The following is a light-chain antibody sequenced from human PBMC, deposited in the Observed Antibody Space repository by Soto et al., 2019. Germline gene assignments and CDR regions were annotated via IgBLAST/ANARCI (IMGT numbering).Light chain of an antibody. J-gene: IGKJ5*01. CDR1: QSISKY. V-gene: IGKV1-33*01. CDR3: QQYDNLPIT. Sequence: DIQMTQSPSTLSASVGDRVTITCRASQSISKYLAWYQQKPGKAPKLLIYDASNLETGVPSRFSGSGSGTDFTFTISSLQPEDIATYYCQQYDNLPITFGQGTRLE. CDR2: DAS.